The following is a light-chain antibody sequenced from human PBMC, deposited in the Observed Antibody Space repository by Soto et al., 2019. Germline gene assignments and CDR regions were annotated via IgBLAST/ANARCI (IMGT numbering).Light chain of an antibody. V-gene: IGKV1-5*01. J-gene: IGKJ1*01. CDR2: DAS. CDR1: QSVSGW. CDR3: QHYNSYSEA. Sequence: DIPMSQSHSTRAATVGATVPVPCRASQSVSGWLAWYQQKPGEAPKLLIYDASALPRGVPSRFSGSGSGTKFTLTIASLQPDDFATYYCQHYNSYSEAFGQGTKAAIK.